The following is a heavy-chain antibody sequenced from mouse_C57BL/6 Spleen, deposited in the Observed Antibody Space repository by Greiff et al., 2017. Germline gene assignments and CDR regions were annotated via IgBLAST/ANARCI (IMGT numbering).Heavy chain of an antibody. Sequence: EVQGVESGGGLVQPGGSLSLSCAASGFTFTDYYMSWVRQPPGKALEWLGFIRNKANGYTTEYSASVKGRFTISRDNSQSILYLQMNALRAEDSATYYCARSADSNVYYFDYWGQGTTLTVSS. CDR2: IRNKANGYTT. V-gene: IGHV7-3*01. D-gene: IGHD2-5*01. CDR3: ARSADSNVYYFDY. J-gene: IGHJ2*01. CDR1: GFTFTDYY.